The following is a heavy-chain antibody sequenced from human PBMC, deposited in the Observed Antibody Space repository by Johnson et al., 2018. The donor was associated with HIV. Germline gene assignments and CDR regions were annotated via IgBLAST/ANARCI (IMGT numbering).Heavy chain of an antibody. D-gene: IGHD3-3*01. V-gene: IGHV3-30*19. Sequence: EQLVESGGGVVQPGRSLRLSCAASGFSFSSYGMHWVRQAPGKGLEWVAVIWYDGSNKYYVDSVKGRFTISRDNSKNTLYLQMGSLRAEDMAVYYCARERGITIFGVVRPHGAFDIWGQGTMVTVSS. CDR2: IWYDGSNK. CDR1: GFSFSSYG. J-gene: IGHJ3*02. CDR3: ARERGITIFGVVRPHGAFDI.